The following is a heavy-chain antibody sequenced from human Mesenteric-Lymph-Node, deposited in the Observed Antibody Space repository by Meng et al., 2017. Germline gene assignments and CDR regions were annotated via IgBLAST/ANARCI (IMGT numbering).Heavy chain of an antibody. CDR1: GFTFNSYF. D-gene: IGHD3-10*01. Sequence: GGSLRLSCAASGFTFNSYFMNWVRQAPGRGLEWVANIKQDGSDKYYVDSVKGRFTISRDNAENSLYLQMNSLSAEDTAVYYCARSGPYSSGSNILFDFWGQGSLVTVSS. V-gene: IGHV3-7*01. CDR3: ARSGPYSSGSNILFDF. J-gene: IGHJ4*02. CDR2: IKQDGSDK.